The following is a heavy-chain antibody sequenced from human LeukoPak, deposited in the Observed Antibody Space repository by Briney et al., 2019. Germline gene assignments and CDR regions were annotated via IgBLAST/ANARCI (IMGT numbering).Heavy chain of an antibody. D-gene: IGHD3-10*01. CDR2: INHGGST. J-gene: IGHJ4*02. Sequence: PSETLSLTCAVYGGSFSGYYWSWIRQPPGKGLEWIGEINHGGSTNYNPSLKSRVTISVDTSKNQFSLKLSSVTAADTAVYYCARASMVRGVIVYWGQGTLVTVSS. V-gene: IGHV4-34*01. CDR1: GGSFSGYY. CDR3: ARASMVRGVIVY.